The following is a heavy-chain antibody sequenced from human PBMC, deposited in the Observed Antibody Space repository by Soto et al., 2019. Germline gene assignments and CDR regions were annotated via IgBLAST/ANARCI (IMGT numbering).Heavy chain of an antibody. J-gene: IGHJ6*02. CDR3: AKGGVTRSYYYAMDV. CDR1: GFIFSDYA. Sequence: EVQLLESEGGLVQPGESLRLSCAASGFIFSDYAMSWVRQAPGKGLEWVSALSGSGSSTYYADSVKGRFTISRDNLKNTVSLQMDNLTVEDTAVYYCAKGGVTRSYYYAMDVWGQGTTVTVSS. CDR2: LSGSGSST. V-gene: IGHV3-23*01.